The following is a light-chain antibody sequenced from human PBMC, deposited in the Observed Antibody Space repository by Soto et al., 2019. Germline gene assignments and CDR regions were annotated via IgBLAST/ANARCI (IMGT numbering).Light chain of an antibody. J-gene: IGKJ1*01. CDR2: KAS. V-gene: IGKV1-5*03. CDR1: QTVNTW. Sequence: GERVTITCRASQTVNTWLAWYQHKQGKAPKLLIYKASTLKSGVPPRFSGSGYGTEFNLTISSLQTDDFATYYCQHYNSYSEAFGQGTKVDIK. CDR3: QHYNSYSEA.